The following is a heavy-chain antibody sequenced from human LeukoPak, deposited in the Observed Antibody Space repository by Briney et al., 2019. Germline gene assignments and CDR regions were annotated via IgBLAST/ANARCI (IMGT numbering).Heavy chain of an antibody. J-gene: IGHJ5*02. V-gene: IGHV1-2*02. CDR3: ARGVGATSWFDP. CDR2: INPNSGGT. CDR1: GYTFTGYY. Sequence: ASVKVSCKASGYTFTGYYMHWLRQAPGQGLEWMGWINPNSGGTNYAQKFQGRVTMTRDTSISTAYMELSRLRSDDTAVYYCARGVGATSWFDPWGQGTLVTVSS. D-gene: IGHD1-26*01.